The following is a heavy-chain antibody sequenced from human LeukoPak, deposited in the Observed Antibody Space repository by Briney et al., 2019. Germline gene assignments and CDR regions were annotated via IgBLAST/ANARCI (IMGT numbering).Heavy chain of an antibody. CDR2: ISGSGGRT. CDR1: GFTFSSYG. Sequence: GGSLRLSCAASGFTFSSYGMSWVRQAPGKGLEWVSAISGSGGRTYYADSVKGRFTISRGNSKNTLYLQRNSLRAEDTAVYYCERALTRGYSYGPFDYWGQGTLVTVSS. CDR3: ERALTRGYSYGPFDY. D-gene: IGHD5-18*01. V-gene: IGHV3-23*01. J-gene: IGHJ4*02.